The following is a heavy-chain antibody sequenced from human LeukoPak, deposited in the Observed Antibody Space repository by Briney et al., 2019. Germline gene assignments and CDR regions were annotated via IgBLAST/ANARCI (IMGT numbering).Heavy chain of an antibody. J-gene: IGHJ5*02. V-gene: IGHV1-24*01. D-gene: IGHD2-15*01. CDR1: GYTLTELS. CDR2: FDPEDGET. Sequence: ASVKVSCKVSGYTLTELSMHWVRQAPGKGLEWMGGFDPEDGETIYAQKFQGRVTMTEDTSTDTAYMELSRLRSDDTAVYYCARDKEKIVVVVAATSNWFDPWGQGTLVTVSS. CDR3: ARDKEKIVVVVAATSNWFDP.